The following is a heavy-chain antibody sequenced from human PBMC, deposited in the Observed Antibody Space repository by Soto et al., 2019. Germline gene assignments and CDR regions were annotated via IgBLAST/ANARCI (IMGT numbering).Heavy chain of an antibody. Sequence: QVQLQESGPGLVKPSETLSLTCTVSGDSISSNYWSWIRQPPRKGLEWIGYISNSGYTNYNPSLKSRVNISVDTSKNQFSLKLSSVTAADTAVYYCARKNDYYDYWGQGTRVTVSS. V-gene: IGHV4-59*01. CDR3: ARKNDYYDY. J-gene: IGHJ4*02. CDR1: GDSISSNY. CDR2: ISNSGYT.